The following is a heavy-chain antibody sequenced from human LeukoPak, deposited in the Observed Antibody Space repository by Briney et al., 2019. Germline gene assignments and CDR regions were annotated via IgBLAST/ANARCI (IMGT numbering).Heavy chain of an antibody. J-gene: IGHJ4*02. Sequence: PGGSLRLSCAASGFTVSSNYMSWVRQPPGKGLEWIGSIYYSGSTYYNPSLKSRVTISVDTSKNQFSLKLSSVTAADTAVYYCARLASDILTGYYPGFDYWGQGTLVTVSS. CDR3: ARLASDILTGYYPGFDY. V-gene: IGHV4-39*01. CDR2: IYYSGST. CDR1: GFTVSSNY. D-gene: IGHD3-9*01.